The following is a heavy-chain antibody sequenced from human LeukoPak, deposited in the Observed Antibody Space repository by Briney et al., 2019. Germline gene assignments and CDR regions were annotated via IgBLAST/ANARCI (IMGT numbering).Heavy chain of an antibody. D-gene: IGHD4/OR15-4a*01. V-gene: IGHV3-53*01. CDR3: ARRAGAYSHPYDY. J-gene: IGHJ4*02. CDR2: IYGDNT. Sequence: GGSLRLSCTVSGFTVSSNSMSWVRQAPGKGLEWVSFIYGDNTHYSDSVKGRFTISRDNSKNTLYLQMNSLRAEDTAVYYCARRAGAYSHPYDYWGQGTLVTVSS. CDR1: GFTVSSNS.